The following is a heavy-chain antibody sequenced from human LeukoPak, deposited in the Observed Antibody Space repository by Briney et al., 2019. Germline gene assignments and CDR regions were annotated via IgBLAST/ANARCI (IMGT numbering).Heavy chain of an antibody. CDR3: ARGLSLSGYLDAFDI. D-gene: IGHD3-22*01. CDR2: ISSSSSYI. V-gene: IGHV3-21*04. CDR1: GFILSSNT. J-gene: IGHJ3*02. Sequence: GGSLRLSCAASGFILSSNTMNWVRQAPGKGLEWVSSISSSSSYIYYADSVKGRCTISRDNSKNTLYLQMNSLRVEDTAVYFCARGLSLSGYLDAFDIWGQGTMVTVSS.